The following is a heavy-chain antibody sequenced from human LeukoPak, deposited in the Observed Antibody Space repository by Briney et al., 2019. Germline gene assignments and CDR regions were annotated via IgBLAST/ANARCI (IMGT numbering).Heavy chain of an antibody. D-gene: IGHD6-19*01. CDR3: ARDPYSGGYGAYYYYYMDV. V-gene: IGHV3-74*01. J-gene: IGHJ6*03. CDR1: GFTFSSYW. Sequence: GGSLRLSCAASGFTFSSYWMHWVRQAPGKGLVWVSRIKSDGSSTSYADSVKGRFTISRDNAENSLYLQMNSLRDEDTAVYYCARDPYSGGYGAYYYYYMDVWGKGTTVTVSS. CDR2: IKSDGSST.